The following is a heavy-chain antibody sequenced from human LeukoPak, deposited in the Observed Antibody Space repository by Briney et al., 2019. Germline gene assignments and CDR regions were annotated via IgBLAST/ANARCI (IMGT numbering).Heavy chain of an antibody. V-gene: IGHV3-7*01. Sequence: GGSLRLSCAASGFTFSDYTMNWVRLAPGKGLEWVANIKQDGSEKYYVDSVKGRFTISRDNAKNSLYLQMNSLRAEDTAVYYCAREGEGYYFDYWGQGTLVTVSS. D-gene: IGHD3-16*01. CDR2: IKQDGSEK. CDR3: AREGEGYYFDY. J-gene: IGHJ4*02. CDR1: GFTFSDYT.